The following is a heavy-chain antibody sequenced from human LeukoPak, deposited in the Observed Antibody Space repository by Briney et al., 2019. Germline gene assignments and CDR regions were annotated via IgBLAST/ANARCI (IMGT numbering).Heavy chain of an antibody. CDR1: GGSISSGGYY. CDR3: ARLVRGQWLAPRYYYGMDV. V-gene: IGHV4-39*07. D-gene: IGHD6-19*01. Sequence: SETLSLTCTVSGGSISSGGYYWSWIRQPPGKGLEWIGEINHSGSTNYNPSLKSRVTISVDTSKNQFSLKLSSVTAADTAVYYCARLVRGQWLAPRYYYGMDVWGQGTTVTVSS. J-gene: IGHJ6*02. CDR2: INHSGST.